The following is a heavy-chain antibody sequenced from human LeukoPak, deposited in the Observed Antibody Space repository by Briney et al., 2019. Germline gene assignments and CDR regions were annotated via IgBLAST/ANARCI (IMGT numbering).Heavy chain of an antibody. J-gene: IGHJ4*02. CDR1: GLSFSAYG. V-gene: IGHV3-30*03. CDR3: ATDIRAVGDSRYFDY. CDR2: IAYDGKTT. D-gene: IGHD1-26*01. Sequence: QPGGSLRLSCAAFGLSFSAYGTHWVRQAPGKGLEWVAVIAYDGKTTYYSDSVKGRFTISRDNSKNTLYLQMNSLTVEDTAIYYCATDIRAVGDSRYFDYWGQGALVTVSS.